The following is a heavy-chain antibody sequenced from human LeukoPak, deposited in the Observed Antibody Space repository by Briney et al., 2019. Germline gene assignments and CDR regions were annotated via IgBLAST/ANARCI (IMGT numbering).Heavy chain of an antibody. Sequence: GGSLRLSCAASGFTFSCYWMHWVRHAPGKGLVWVSRINSDGSSTSYADSVKGRFTISRDNAKNTLYLQMNSLRAEDTAVYYCAREGLMNYGLYYYYYGMDVWGQGTTVTVSS. CDR1: GFTFSCYW. CDR3: AREGLMNYGLYYYYYGMDV. J-gene: IGHJ6*02. D-gene: IGHD3-10*01. CDR2: INSDGSST. V-gene: IGHV3-74*01.